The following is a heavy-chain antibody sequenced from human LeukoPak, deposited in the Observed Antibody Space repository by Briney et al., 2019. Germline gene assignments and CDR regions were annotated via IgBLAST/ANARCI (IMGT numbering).Heavy chain of an antibody. CDR3: ARVSAVRGVIARYYYYMDV. D-gene: IGHD3-10*01. Sequence: GGSLRLSCAASGFTFSSYSMNWVRQAPGKGLEWVSSISSSGSYIYYADSVKGRFTISRDNAKNSLYLQMNSLRAEDTAVYYCARVSAVRGVIARYYYYMDVWGKGTTVTVSS. CDR1: GFTFSSYS. V-gene: IGHV3-21*01. CDR2: ISSSGSYI. J-gene: IGHJ6*03.